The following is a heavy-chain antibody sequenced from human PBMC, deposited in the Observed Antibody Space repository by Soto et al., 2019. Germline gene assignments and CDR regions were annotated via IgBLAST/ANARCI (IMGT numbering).Heavy chain of an antibody. D-gene: IGHD5-18*01. CDR3: AKVGTAIVFFSHGMDV. CDR1: GFTFTSYA. CDR2: ISGSGGST. Sequence: PGGSLRLSCTASGFTFTSYAMSWVRQAAGRGLEWVSAISGSGGSTYCADSVKGRFTISRDNSKNTLYMQMNSLRAEDTAVYYCAKVGTAIVFFSHGMDVLGQATTVT. V-gene: IGHV3-23*01. J-gene: IGHJ6*02.